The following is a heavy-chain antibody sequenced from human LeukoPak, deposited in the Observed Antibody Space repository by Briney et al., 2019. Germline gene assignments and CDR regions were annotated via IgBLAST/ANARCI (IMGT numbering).Heavy chain of an antibody. CDR2: INHSGST. Sequence: SETLSLTCAVSGGSFSGYYWSWIRQPPGKGLEWIGEINHSGSTNYNPSLKSRVTISVDTSKNQFSLKLSSVTAADTAVYYCAREGRYSYGYGYWGQGTLVTVSS. D-gene: IGHD5-18*01. CDR3: AREGRYSYGYGY. CDR1: GGSFSGYY. J-gene: IGHJ4*02. V-gene: IGHV4-34*01.